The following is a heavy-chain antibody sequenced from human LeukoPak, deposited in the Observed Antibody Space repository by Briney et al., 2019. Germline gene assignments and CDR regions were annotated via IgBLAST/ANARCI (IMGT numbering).Heavy chain of an antibody. Sequence: GGSLKLSCAASGFTFSSYWMSWVRQAPGKGLEWVANIKQDGSEKYYVDSVKGRFTISRDNAKNSLYLQMNSLRAEDTAVYYCARETYSSGYYSDYWGQGTLVTVSS. J-gene: IGHJ4*02. D-gene: IGHD3-22*01. CDR1: GFTFSSYW. V-gene: IGHV3-7*01. CDR3: ARETYSSGYYSDY. CDR2: IKQDGSEK.